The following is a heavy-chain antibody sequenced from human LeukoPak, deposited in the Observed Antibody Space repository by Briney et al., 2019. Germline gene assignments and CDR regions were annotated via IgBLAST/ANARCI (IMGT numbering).Heavy chain of an antibody. CDR3: ASAEPRGIIWYPY. D-gene: IGHD6-13*01. V-gene: IGHV4-61*02. Sequence: PSQTLSLTCTVSGGSISSGSYYWSWIRQPAGKGLEWIGRIYTSGSTNYNPSLKSRVTMSVDKSKNQFSLWLSSVTAADTAVYYCASAEPRGIIWYPYWGQGTLVTVSS. J-gene: IGHJ4*02. CDR1: GGSISSGSYY. CDR2: IYTSGST.